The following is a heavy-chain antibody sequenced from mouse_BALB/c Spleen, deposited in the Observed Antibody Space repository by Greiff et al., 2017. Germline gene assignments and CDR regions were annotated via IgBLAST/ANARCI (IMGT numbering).Heavy chain of an antibody. Sequence: DVMLVESGGGLVKPGGSLKLSCAASGFTFSDYYMYWVRQTPEKRLEWVATISDGGSYTYYPDSVKGRFTISRDNAKNNLYLQMSSLKSEDTAMYDCARAYRSYAMDYWGQGTSVTVSS. D-gene: IGHD2-14*01. CDR1: GFTFSDYY. J-gene: IGHJ4*01. V-gene: IGHV5-4*02. CDR2: ISDGGSYT. CDR3: ARAYRSYAMDY.